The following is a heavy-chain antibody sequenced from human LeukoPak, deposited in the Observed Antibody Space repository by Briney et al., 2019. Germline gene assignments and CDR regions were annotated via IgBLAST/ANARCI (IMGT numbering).Heavy chain of an antibody. V-gene: IGHV3-7*01. CDR2: IKQDGSEK. Sequence: GGSLRLSCAASGFTFGSYAIIWVRQAPGKGLEWVANIKQDGSEKKYVDSVKGRFTISRDNAKNSLYLQMNSLRAEDTAMYYCMTASRSSSWPPPTWGQGTLVTVSS. J-gene: IGHJ5*02. CDR1: GFTFGSYA. D-gene: IGHD6-13*01. CDR3: MTASRSSSWPPPT.